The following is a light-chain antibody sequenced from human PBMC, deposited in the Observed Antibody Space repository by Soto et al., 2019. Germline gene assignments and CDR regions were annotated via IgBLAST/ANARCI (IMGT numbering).Light chain of an antibody. V-gene: IGLV2-8*01. CDR2: DVR. CDR3: SSYAGSNSLV. CDR1: SSDVGGYNF. Sequence: QSVLTQPPSASGSPGQSVTISCTGTSSDVGGYNFVSWYQQHPGKAPNLMIYDVRQRPSGVPDRFSGSKSGNTASLTVSGLQDEEEDDYYGSSYAGSNSLVFGGGTKLTVL. J-gene: IGLJ2*01.